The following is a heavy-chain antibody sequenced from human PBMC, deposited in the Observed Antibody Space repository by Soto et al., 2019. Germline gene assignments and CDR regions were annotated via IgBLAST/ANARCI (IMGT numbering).Heavy chain of an antibody. CDR2: ISGYDGNT. Sequence: QVQLVQSGAEVKKPGASVKVSCKASGYTFTSYGISWVRQAPGEGLEWVGWISGYDGNTDYAHKFRGRVTMTTDTSTNTAYMDLRSRRSDATAVYYCARHNSQWPNWFDPWGQGTPVTVSS. CDR1: GYTFTSYG. J-gene: IGHJ5*02. CDR3: ARHNSQWPNWFDP. V-gene: IGHV1-18*01. D-gene: IGHD6-19*01.